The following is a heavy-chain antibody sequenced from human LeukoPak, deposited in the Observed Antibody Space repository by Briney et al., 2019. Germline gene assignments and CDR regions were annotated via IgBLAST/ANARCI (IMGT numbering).Heavy chain of an antibody. Sequence: RPGRSLRLSCVASGFTFSSYTMHWVRQAPGKGLEWVAVISYDGSNKYYADSVKGRFTISRDNSKNTLYLQMNSLRAEDTAVYYCARDQYSSSSGGTDYWGQGTLVTVSS. V-gene: IGHV3-30*04. J-gene: IGHJ4*02. CDR2: ISYDGSNK. CDR1: GFTFSSYT. D-gene: IGHD6-6*01. CDR3: ARDQYSSSSGGTDY.